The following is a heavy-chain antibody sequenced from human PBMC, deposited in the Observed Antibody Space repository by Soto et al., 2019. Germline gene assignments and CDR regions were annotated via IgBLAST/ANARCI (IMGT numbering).Heavy chain of an antibody. D-gene: IGHD1-26*01. J-gene: IGHJ5*02. CDR3: VREIVGATTWFDP. CDR1: GGSISPHY. CDR2: VWHSGRT. V-gene: IGHV4-59*11. Sequence: QVQLQESGPGRVKPSETLSLTCTVSGGSISPHYWHWIRQPPGKGLEWIGYVWHSGRTNYNSSLKSRVTISLDTSNNQFSLSLTSVTAADTAIYYCVREIVGATTWFDPWGKGNLVTVSS.